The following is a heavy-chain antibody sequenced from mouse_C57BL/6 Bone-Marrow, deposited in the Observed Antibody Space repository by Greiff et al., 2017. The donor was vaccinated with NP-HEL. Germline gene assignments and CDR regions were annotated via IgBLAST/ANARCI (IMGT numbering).Heavy chain of an antibody. D-gene: IGHD2-1*01. CDR3: AREDYGNYDRFAY. CDR2: IYPRSGNT. J-gene: IGHJ3*01. Sequence: QVHVKQSGAELARPGASVKLSCKASGYTFTSYGISWVKQRTGQGLEWIGEIYPRSGNTYYNEKFKGKATLTADKSSSTAYMELRSLTSEDSAVYFCAREDYGNYDRFAYGGQGTLVTVSA. CDR1: GYTFTSYG. V-gene: IGHV1-81*01.